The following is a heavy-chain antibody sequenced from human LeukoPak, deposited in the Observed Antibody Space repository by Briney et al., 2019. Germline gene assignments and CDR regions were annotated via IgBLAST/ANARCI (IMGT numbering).Heavy chain of an antibody. CDR1: GFTFSSYE. CDR3: ATGNIAAASTYYYYGMDV. CDR2: ISSSGSTI. J-gene: IGHJ6*02. V-gene: IGHV3-48*03. Sequence: GGSLRLSCAASGFTFSSYELNWVRQAPGKGLEWVSYISSSGSTIYYADSVKGRFTISRDNAKNSLYLQMNSLRAEDTAVYYCATGNIAAASTYYYYGMDVWGQGTTVTVSS. D-gene: IGHD6-13*01.